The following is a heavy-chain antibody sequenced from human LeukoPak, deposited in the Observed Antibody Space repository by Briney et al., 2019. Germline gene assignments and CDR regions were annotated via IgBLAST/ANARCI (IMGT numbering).Heavy chain of an antibody. CDR3: ARADTGHSTTVTATLAPFDY. D-gene: IGHD4-17*01. J-gene: IGHJ4*02. V-gene: IGHV4-30-2*01. CDR1: GGSISSGDYS. Sequence: SETLSLTCAVSGGSISSGDYSWSWVRQPPGKGLEWIGYIYHSGRTYYSPSLKGRVTISVDTSKNQFSLKLSSVTAADTAVYYCARADTGHSTTVTATLAPFDYWGQGTLVTVSS. CDR2: IYHSGRT.